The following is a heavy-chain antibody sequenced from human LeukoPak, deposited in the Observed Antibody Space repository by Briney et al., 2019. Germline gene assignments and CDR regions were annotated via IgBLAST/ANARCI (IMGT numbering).Heavy chain of an antibody. D-gene: IGHD4-11*01. CDR1: GFTFSSYS. V-gene: IGHV3-21*01. CDR2: ISSSSSYI. CDR3: ARDYVTTLGNYYYYMDV. J-gene: IGHJ6*03. Sequence: GGSLRLSCAASGFTFSSYSMNWVRQAPGKGLEWVSSISSSSSYIYYADSVKGRFTISRDNAKNSLYLQMNSLRAEDTAVYYCARDYVTTLGNYYYYMDVWGKGTTVTVSS.